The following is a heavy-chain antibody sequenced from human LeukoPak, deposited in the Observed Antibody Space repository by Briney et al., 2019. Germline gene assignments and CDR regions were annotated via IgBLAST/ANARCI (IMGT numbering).Heavy chain of an antibody. CDR2: IWYGGSNK. V-gene: IGHV3-33*01. CDR1: GCTFSSYG. CDR3: ARDPLFHGHFDY. Sequence: GGTLRLSCAAPGCTFSSYGRHWVRQAPGKGLEWVAVIWYGGSNKYYAASVKGRFTISRDNSKNTLYLQMNSLRAEDTAVYYCARDPLFHGHFDYWGQGTLVTVSS. J-gene: IGHJ4*02.